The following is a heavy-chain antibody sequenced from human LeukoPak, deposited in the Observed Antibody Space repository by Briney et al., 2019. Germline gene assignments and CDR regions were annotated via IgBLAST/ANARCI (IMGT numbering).Heavy chain of an antibody. CDR2: ISGSGGST. J-gene: IGHJ4*02. V-gene: IGHV3-23*01. CDR1: GFTFSSYA. Sequence: GGSLRLSCAASGFTFSSYAMSWVRQAPGKGLEWVSAISGSGGSTYYADPVTGRFTISRDNSKNTLYLQMNSLRAEDTAVYYCAKGLAGALDYWGQGTLVTVSS. D-gene: IGHD1-26*01. CDR3: AKGLAGALDY.